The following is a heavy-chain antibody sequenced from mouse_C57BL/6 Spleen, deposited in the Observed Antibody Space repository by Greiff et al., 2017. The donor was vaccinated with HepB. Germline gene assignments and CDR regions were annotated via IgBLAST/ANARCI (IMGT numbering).Heavy chain of an antibody. D-gene: IGHD1-1*01. J-gene: IGHJ4*01. V-gene: IGHV5-17*01. CDR1: GFTFSDYG. Sequence: DVKLVESGGGLVKPGGSLKLSCAASGFTFSDYGMHWVRQAPEKGLEWVAYISSGSSTIYYADTVKGRFTISRDNAKNTLFLQMTSLRSEDTAMYYGARGYGSSYRYAMDYWGQGTSVTVSS. CDR3: ARGYGSSYRYAMDY. CDR2: ISSGSSTI.